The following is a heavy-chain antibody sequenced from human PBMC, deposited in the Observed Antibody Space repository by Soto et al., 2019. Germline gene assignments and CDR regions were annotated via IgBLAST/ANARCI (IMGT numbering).Heavy chain of an antibody. D-gene: IGHD2-2*01. Sequence: GGSLRLSCAASGFTFSSHWMNWVRQGPGKGLVWVSRISGDGRTTSHADSVKGRFTISRDNAKNTLYLQMNSLRVEDTAVYYCARGVPNCSSSSCYFDFWGEGILVTVSS. V-gene: IGHV3-74*01. J-gene: IGHJ4*02. CDR1: GFTFSSHW. CDR3: ARGVPNCSSSSCYFDF. CDR2: ISGDGRTT.